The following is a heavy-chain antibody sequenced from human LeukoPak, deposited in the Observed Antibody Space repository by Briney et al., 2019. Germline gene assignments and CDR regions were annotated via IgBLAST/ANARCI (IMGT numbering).Heavy chain of an antibody. CDR1: GGSITTYY. CDR2: VYYSGTT. Sequence: SETLSLTCSVSGGSITTYYWSWIRQPPGKGLEWIGFVYYSGTTNYNPSLKSRVTISVDTSKNQISLKLSSVTAADTAMYYCASYSSAWYLHYWGQESPVTVSS. V-gene: IGHV4-59*08. J-gene: IGHJ4*02. CDR3: ASYSSAWYLHY. D-gene: IGHD6-19*01.